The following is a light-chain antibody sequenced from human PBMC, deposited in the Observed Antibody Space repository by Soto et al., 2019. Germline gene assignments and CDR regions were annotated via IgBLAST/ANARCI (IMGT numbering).Light chain of an antibody. CDR1: QSVSDN. J-gene: IGKJ1*01. V-gene: IGKV3-15*01. Sequence: EIVMTQSPATLSVSPGERATLSCRASQSVSDNLAWYQQKPGQAPRLLIYAASTRATGIPARFSGSGSGTEFTLTISSLQSEDFAVYYCQQYDNWPPWTFGQGTKVEIK. CDR2: AAS. CDR3: QQYDNWPPWT.